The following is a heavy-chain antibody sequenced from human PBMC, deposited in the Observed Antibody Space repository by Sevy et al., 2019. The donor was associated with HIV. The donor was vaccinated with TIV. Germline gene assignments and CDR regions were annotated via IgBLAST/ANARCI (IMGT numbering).Heavy chain of an antibody. D-gene: IGHD3-22*01. Sequence: SGPTLVNPTQTLTLTCTFSGFSLSTSGMCVSWIRQPPGKALEWLAPIDWDDDKYYSTSLKTRLTISKDTSKNQVVLTMTNMDPVDTATYYCARATYYYDSSGYYSYGMDVWGQGTTVTVS. CDR1: GFSLSTSGMC. CDR2: IDWDDDK. J-gene: IGHJ6*02. V-gene: IGHV2-70*01. CDR3: ARATYYYDSSGYYSYGMDV.